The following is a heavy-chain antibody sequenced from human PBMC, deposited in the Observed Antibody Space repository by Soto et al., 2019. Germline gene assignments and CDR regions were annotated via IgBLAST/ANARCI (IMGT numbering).Heavy chain of an antibody. CDR2: IWYDGSNK. D-gene: IGHD6-13*01. V-gene: IGHV3-33*01. CDR3: ARGGIAAAGTIDDY. Sequence: PGGSLRLSCGASGFTFSSYGMHWVRQAPGKGLEWVAVIWYDGSNKYYADSVKGRFTISRDNSKNTLYLQMNSLRAEDTAVYYCARGGIAAAGTIDDYWGQGTLVTVSS. CDR1: GFTFSSYG. J-gene: IGHJ4*02.